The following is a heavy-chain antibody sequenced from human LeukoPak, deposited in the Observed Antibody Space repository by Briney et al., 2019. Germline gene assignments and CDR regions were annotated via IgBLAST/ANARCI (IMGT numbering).Heavy chain of an antibody. J-gene: IGHJ4*02. CDR1: GFTFGDYG. D-gene: IGHD6-13*01. Sequence: QAGGSLRLSCAASGFTFGDYGMSWVRQGPGKGLVWVSRISSDGSSTSYADSVKGRFTMSRDNAKNTLYLQMNSLRAEDTAVYYCARVLTFPGIASDYWGQGTLVTVSS. V-gene: IGHV3-74*01. CDR2: ISSDGSST. CDR3: ARVLTFPGIASDY.